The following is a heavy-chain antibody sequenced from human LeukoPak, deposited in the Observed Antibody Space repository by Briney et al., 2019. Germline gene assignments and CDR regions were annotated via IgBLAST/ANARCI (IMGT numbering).Heavy chain of an antibody. V-gene: IGHV3-30-3*01. CDR1: GFTFSSYS. J-gene: IGHJ4*02. Sequence: PGRSLRLSCAASGFTFSSYSMHWVRQAPGKGLEWLSVISYDGSNKYFADSVKGRFTISRDNSTHTLYLQLNSLRVEDTDVYSCARDRFWSRDYKSGGPLHYFDYWGLGTLVTVSS. CDR2: ISYDGSNK. D-gene: IGHD3-10*01. CDR3: ARDRFWSRDYKSGGPLHYFDY.